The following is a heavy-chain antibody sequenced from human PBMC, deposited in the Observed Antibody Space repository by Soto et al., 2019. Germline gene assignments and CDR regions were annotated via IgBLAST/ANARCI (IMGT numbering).Heavy chain of an antibody. CDR1: GYNFTAFW. Sequence: PWESLKISCKASGYNFTAFWIHWLRQMPGKGLEWLGKIDPSDSYTNYSPSFEGHVTISTDNSITTAYLQWSSLRASDTALYFCARVRKNWFDSWAQGTMVTVSS. V-gene: IGHV5-10-1*01. CDR2: IDPSDSYT. J-gene: IGHJ5*01. CDR3: ARVRKNWFDS.